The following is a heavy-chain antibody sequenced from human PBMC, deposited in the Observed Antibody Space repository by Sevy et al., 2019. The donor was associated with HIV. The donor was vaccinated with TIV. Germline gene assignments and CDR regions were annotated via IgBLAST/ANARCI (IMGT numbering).Heavy chain of an antibody. CDR3: AKDKAFRFLDYLPSNYYFDY. J-gene: IGHJ4*02. CDR2: ITNTGGDT. V-gene: IGHV3-23*01. D-gene: IGHD3-3*01. CDR1: GFTFTDYA. Sequence: GGSLRLSCAASGFTFTDYAMSWVRQAPGKGLEWISTITNTGGDTYYADSVRGRFKISRDNSKNTRHLQMNSLRAEDTAVYYCAKDKAFRFLDYLPSNYYFDYWGQGTLVTVSS.